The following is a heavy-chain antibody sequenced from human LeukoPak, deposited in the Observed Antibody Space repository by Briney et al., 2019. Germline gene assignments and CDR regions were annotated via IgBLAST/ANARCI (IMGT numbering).Heavy chain of an antibody. D-gene: IGHD5-18*01. CDR3: ARGSADTAMGEFDY. J-gene: IGHJ4*02. CDR2: ISAYNGNT. CDR1: GYTFTSYG. Sequence: VASVKVSCKASGYTFTSYGISWVRQAPGQGLEWRGWISAYNGNTNYAQKLQGRVTMTTDTSTSTAYMELRSLRSDDTAVYYCARGSADTAMGEFDYWGQGTLVTVSS. V-gene: IGHV1-18*01.